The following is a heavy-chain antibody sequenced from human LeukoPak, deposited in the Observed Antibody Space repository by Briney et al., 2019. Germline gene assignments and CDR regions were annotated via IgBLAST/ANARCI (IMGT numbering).Heavy chain of an antibody. CDR2: ISNVETNT. J-gene: IGHJ4*02. CDR1: GFTFSNYA. D-gene: IGHD3-10*01. V-gene: IGHV3-30*01. CDR3: ARDSTYYYASGSSGPHYFDS. Sequence: GGSLRLSCAASGFTFSNYAMHWVRQAPGKGREWVAVISNVETNTYYADSVKGRFTISRDNSKNTLYLQLNSLRAEDTSVYYCARDSTYYYASGSSGPHYFDSWGQGTLVTVSS.